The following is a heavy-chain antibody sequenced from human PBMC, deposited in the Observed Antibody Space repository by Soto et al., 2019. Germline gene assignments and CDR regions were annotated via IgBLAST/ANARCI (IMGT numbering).Heavy chain of an antibody. CDR1: GFTFSSYA. CDR3: AKDRVGATTGWFAP. D-gene: IGHD1-26*01. CDR2: ISGSGGST. V-gene: IGHV3-23*01. Sequence: GGSLRLSCAASGFTFSSYAMSWVRQAPGKGLEWVSTISGSGGSTYYADSVKGRFTISRDNSKNTLYLQMNSLRAEDTAVYYCAKDRVGATTGWFAPWGQGTLVTVSS. J-gene: IGHJ5*02.